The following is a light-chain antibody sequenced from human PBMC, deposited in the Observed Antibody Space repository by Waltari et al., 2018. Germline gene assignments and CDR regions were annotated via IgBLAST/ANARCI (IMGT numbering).Light chain of an antibody. CDR2: WAS. Sequence: DIVMTQSPDSLAVSLGERATINCKSSQSVLFNFNNKNYLGWYQHKPGRPPKPLIYWASTRESGVPDRFSGSGSGTDFNLTISSLQAEDVALYYCQQYYNTPFTFGPGTKVDIK. V-gene: IGKV4-1*01. CDR1: QSVLFNFNNKNY. J-gene: IGKJ3*01. CDR3: QQYYNTPFT.